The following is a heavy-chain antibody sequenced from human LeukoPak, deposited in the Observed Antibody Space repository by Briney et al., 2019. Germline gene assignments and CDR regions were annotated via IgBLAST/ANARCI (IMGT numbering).Heavy chain of an antibody. CDR2: ISYDGINK. CDR1: RFTFSGYV. V-gene: IGHV3-30-3*01. J-gene: IGHJ6*02. CDR3: ARLRYYGMDV. Sequence: GGSLRLSCAASRFTFSGYVMHWVRQAPGKGLDGVALISYDGINKYYADSVKGRFTISRDNSKSTLYLQMSSLRAEDTAVYYCARLRYYGMDVWGQGTTVTVSS.